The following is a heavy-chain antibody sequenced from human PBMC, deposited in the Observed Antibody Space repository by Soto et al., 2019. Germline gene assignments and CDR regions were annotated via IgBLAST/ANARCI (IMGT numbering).Heavy chain of an antibody. CDR1: GGSISSYY. V-gene: IGHV4-59*01. Sequence: SETLSLTCTVSGGSISSYYWSWIHQPPGNGLEWIGYIYYSGSTNYNPSPKSRVTISVDTSKNQFSLKLSSVTAADTAVYYCARYYYGSGSYYTRARRDDWFDPWGQGTLVTVS. D-gene: IGHD3-10*01. J-gene: IGHJ5*02. CDR2: IYYSGST. CDR3: ARYYYGSGSYYTRARRDDWFDP.